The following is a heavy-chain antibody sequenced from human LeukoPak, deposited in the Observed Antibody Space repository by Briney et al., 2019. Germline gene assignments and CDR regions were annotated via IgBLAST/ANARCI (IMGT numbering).Heavy chain of an antibody. CDR1: GFTFSTFW. D-gene: IGHD4-23*01. V-gene: IGHV3-7*01. Sequence: PGGSLRLSCAASGFTFSTFWMNWVRQAPGKGLEWLAYIKEDGSERTYVDSVKGRFTISRDDAKNSLFLQMNSLRAEDTAVYYCARGRGGAVVTRFDYWGLGTLVTVSS. CDR2: IKEDGSER. CDR3: ARGRGGAVVTRFDY. J-gene: IGHJ4*02.